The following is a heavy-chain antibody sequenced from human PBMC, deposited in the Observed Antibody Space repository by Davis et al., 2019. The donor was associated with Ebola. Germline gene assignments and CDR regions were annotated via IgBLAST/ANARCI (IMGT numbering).Heavy chain of an antibody. V-gene: IGHV3-21*01. D-gene: IGHD4-17*01. J-gene: IGHJ4*02. CDR3: AGDPWVTTAES. CDR1: GFTFSSYS. Sequence: PGGSLRLSCAASGFTFSSYSVNWVRQAPGKGLEWVSSISSTSTYIYYADSVKGRFTISRDNAKNSLYLQMNSLRAEDTAVYYCAGDPWVTTAESWGQGTLVTVSS. CDR2: ISSTSTYI.